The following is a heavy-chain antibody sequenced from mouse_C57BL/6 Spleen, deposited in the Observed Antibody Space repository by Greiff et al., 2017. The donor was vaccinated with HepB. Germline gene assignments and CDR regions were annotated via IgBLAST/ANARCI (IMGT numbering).Heavy chain of an antibody. J-gene: IGHJ4*01. CDR2: IDPANGNT. V-gene: IGHV14-3*01. D-gene: IGHD1-1*01. CDR1: GFNIKNTY. Sequence: EVQLQQSVAELVRPGASVKLSCTASGFNIKNTYMHWVKQRPEQGLEWIGRIDPANGNTKYAPKFQGKATITADTSSNTAYLQLSSLTSEDTAIYYCARPPITTVVGGYAMDYWGQGTSVTVSS. CDR3: ARPPITTVVGGYAMDY.